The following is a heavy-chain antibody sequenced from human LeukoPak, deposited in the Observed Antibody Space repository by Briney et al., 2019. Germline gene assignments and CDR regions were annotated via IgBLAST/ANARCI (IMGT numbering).Heavy chain of an antibody. D-gene: IGHD1-26*01. V-gene: IGHV3-33*08. CDR1: GFTFSSYA. CDR2: IWYDGSNK. J-gene: IGHJ4*02. CDR3: ARDLEVGATTGSFDY. Sequence: PGGSLRLSCAASGFTFSSYAMSWVLQAPGKGLEWVAVIWYDGSNKYYADSVKGRFTISRDNSKNTLYLQMNSLRAEDTAVYYCARDLEVGATTGSFDYWGQGTLVTVSS.